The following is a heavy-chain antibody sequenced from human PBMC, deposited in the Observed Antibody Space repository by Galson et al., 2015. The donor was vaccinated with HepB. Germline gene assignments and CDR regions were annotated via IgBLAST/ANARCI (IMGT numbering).Heavy chain of an antibody. Sequence: SVKVSCKASGYTFTSYYIHWVRQAPGQGLEWMGIINPSAGSTSYAQRFQGRVTMTRDTSTSTVYMELRSLRSEDTAVYYCARDARGKSRYEGFDPWGKGTLVAVSS. V-gene: IGHV1-46*01. D-gene: IGHD3-16*01. J-gene: IGHJ5*02. CDR2: INPSAGST. CDR1: GYTFTSYY. CDR3: ARDARGKSRYEGFDP.